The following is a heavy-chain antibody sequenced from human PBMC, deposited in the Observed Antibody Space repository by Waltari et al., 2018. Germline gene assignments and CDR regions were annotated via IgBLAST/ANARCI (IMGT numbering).Heavy chain of an antibody. CDR3: ARGLYGDYGGSVYYFDY. Sequence: QVQLVQSGAEVKKPGSSVKVSCKASGGTFSSYAISWVRPAPGQGLEWMGGIIPIFGTANYAQKFQGRVTITADESTSTAYMELSSLRSEDTAVYYCARGLYGDYGGSVYYFDYWGQGTLVTVSS. D-gene: IGHD4-17*01. CDR2: IIPIFGTA. V-gene: IGHV1-69*01. CDR1: GGTFSSYA. J-gene: IGHJ4*02.